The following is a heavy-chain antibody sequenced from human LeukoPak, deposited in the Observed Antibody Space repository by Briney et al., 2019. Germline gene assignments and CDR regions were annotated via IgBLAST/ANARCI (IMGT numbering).Heavy chain of an antibody. D-gene: IGHD4-11*01. CDR1: GFTFSSYW. CDR3: AGDYSNYFIAY. CDR2: IKQDGSEK. Sequence: GGSLRLSCAASGFTFSSYWMSWVRQAPGKGLEWVANIKQDGSEKYYVDSVKGRFTISRDNSKSTLYLQMNSLRAEDTAVYYCAGDYSNYFIAYWGQGTLVTVSS. J-gene: IGHJ4*02. V-gene: IGHV3-7*01.